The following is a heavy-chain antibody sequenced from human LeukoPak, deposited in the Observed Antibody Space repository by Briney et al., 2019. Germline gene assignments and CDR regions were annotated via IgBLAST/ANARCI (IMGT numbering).Heavy chain of an antibody. V-gene: IGHV3-30-3*01. CDR1: GFTFSSYA. D-gene: IGHD6-19*01. J-gene: IGHJ5*02. CDR2: ISYDGSNK. Sequence: PGRSLRLSCAASGFTFSSYAMHWVRQAPGKGLEWVAVISYDGSNKYYADSVKGRFTISRDNSKNTLYLQMNSLRAEDTAVYYCARDSSSGPWGQGTLVTVSS. CDR3: ARDSSSGP.